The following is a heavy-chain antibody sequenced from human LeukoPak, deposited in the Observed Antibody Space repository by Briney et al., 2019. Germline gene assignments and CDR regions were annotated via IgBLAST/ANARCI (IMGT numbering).Heavy chain of an antibody. V-gene: IGHV3-23*01. J-gene: IGHJ3*02. Sequence: SGGSLRLSCAASGFTFSSYAMNWVRQAPGKGLEWVSAINGSGSKTYYADSVKGRFTISRDNSKNTLYLQMNSLRVEDTAVYYCAKLFGYDSSETWGDVCDIWGQGTMVTVSS. D-gene: IGHD3-22*01. CDR2: INGSGSKT. CDR1: GFTFSSYA. CDR3: AKLFGYDSSETWGDVCDI.